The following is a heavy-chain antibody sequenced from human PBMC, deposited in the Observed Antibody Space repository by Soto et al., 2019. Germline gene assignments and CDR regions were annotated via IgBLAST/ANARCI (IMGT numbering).Heavy chain of an antibody. Sequence: QVQLVQSGAEIKKPGASVKVSCKASGYTFTSYDINWVRQAPGQGFEWMGWMSSNSGDTGYAQKFQGKGTIARNNSIRTANLGLGRLGSGDHALFFRARGPPNRGFDLRGPGTLVHGSS. V-gene: IGHV1-8*01. CDR1: GYTFTSYD. J-gene: IGHJ5*02. CDR2: MSSNSGDT. CDR3: ARGPPNRGFDL.